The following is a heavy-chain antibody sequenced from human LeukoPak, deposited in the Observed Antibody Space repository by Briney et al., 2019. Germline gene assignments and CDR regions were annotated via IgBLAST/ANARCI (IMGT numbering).Heavy chain of an antibody. CDR1: GGSVSSGSYY. V-gene: IGHV4-61*01. CDR2: IYYSGST. J-gene: IGHJ5*02. CDR3: ALLEVPNWFDP. Sequence: PSRTLSLTCTVSGGSVSSGSYYWRWCRHPPGKGLEWIGYIYYSGSTNYNPSLKTRVTISVDTSKTQFSLKLSSVTAADTAVYYCALLEVPNWFDPWGQGTLVTVSS. D-gene: IGHD2-15*01.